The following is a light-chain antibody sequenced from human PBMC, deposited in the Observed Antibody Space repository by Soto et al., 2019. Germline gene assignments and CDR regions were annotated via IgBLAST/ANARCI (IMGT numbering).Light chain of an antibody. CDR2: DAS. CDR3: QHRSGFT. J-gene: IGKJ3*01. V-gene: IGKV3-11*01. CDR1: QSVNNF. Sequence: EIVLTQSPATLSLSPGERATLSCRASQSVNNFLAWYQQKPGQAPRLLIFDASNRATGIPARFSGSGSGTDFTLTITSLEPEDFAVYYCQHRSGFTFGPGTKVDIK.